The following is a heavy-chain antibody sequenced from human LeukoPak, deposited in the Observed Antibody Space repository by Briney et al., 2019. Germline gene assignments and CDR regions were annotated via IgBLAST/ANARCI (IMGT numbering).Heavy chain of an antibody. D-gene: IGHD3-16*01. CDR2: ISAYNGNT. CDR1: GYTFTSYG. CDR3: ARRTVFGGVILLFIY. V-gene: IGHV1-18*01. Sequence: SVKVSCKASGYTFTSYGISWVRQAPGQGLEWMGWISAYNGNTNYPQKLQGRVTVATDTSPSTAYMELRSLTSDDTAVYYCARRTVFGGVILLFIYWGQGALVTVSS. J-gene: IGHJ4*02.